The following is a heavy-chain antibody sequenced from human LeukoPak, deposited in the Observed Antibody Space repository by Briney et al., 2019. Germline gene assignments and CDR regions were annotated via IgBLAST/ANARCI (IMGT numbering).Heavy chain of an antibody. Sequence: GGSLRLSCAASGFTFSSYWMSWVRQAPGKGLEWVANIKQDGSEKYYVDSVKGRFTISRDNAKNSLYLQMNSLRAEDTAVYYCGRVTSLQLWLEEVGYFDYWGQGTLVTVSS. J-gene: IGHJ4*02. CDR1: GFTFSSYW. D-gene: IGHD5-18*01. CDR3: GRVTSLQLWLEEVGYFDY. V-gene: IGHV3-7*03. CDR2: IKQDGSEK.